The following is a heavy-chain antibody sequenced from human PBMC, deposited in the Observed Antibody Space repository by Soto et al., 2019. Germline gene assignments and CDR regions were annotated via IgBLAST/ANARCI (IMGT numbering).Heavy chain of an antibody. CDR3: VKGEWVDY. CDR2: IIHSDGDDIT. CDR1: GFTFKTFP. Sequence: EVQLLESGGGLVQPGGSLRLSCVASGFTFKTFPMSWVRQAPGKGLDWVSSIIHSDGDDITYYVDSVKGRFTISRDSSKKTLYLQMNSLRADDTAIYYCVKGEWVDYWGQGALVTVSS. V-gene: IGHV3-23*01. J-gene: IGHJ4*02. D-gene: IGHD2-8*01.